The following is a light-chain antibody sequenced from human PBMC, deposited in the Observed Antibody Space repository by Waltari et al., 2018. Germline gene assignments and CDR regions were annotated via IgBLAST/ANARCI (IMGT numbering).Light chain of an antibody. CDR3: SSQSSNDVVL. V-gene: IGLV2-14*01. Sequence: QSALTQPASVSGSPGQSVTIFCAGTSNDGGGYNPVSWYQEHPGQAPRVIIYDVSDRPSGVSDRFSGSKSGNTASLTISGLQAEDEADYYCSSQSSNDVVLFGGGTKLTVL. CDR1: SNDGGGYNP. CDR2: DVS. J-gene: IGLJ2*01.